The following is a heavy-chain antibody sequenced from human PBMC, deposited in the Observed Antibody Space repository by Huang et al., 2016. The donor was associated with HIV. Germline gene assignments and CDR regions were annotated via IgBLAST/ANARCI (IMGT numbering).Heavy chain of an antibody. D-gene: IGHD2-15*01. CDR3: ARAGGFEI. CDR1: GFKFSNYW. V-gene: IGHV3-74*01. J-gene: IGHJ3*02. CDR2: SKMCGRTT. Sequence: EEHLVESGGGLVQPGGSLRLSCEASGFKFSNYWMQWVRQAPGKGLMWVLLSKMCGRTTDYADSVKGRFTISRDNAKNTLYLQMSSLTAEDTAIYYCARAGGFEIWGQGTVVTVSS.